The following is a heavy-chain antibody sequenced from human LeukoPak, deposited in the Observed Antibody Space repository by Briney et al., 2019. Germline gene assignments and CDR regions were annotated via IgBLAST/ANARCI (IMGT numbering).Heavy chain of an antibody. CDR2: IYYSGST. D-gene: IGHD3-3*01. J-gene: IGHJ4*02. CDR1: GGSISSSSYY. CDR3: ARIPALMGYDFWSGYSFDDDSDY. Sequence: SETLSLTCTVSGGSISSSSYYWGWIRQPPGKGLEWIGSIYYSGSTYYNPSLKSRVTISVDTSKNQFSLKLSSVTAADTAVYYCARIPALMGYDFWSGYSFDDDSDYWGQGTLVTVSS. V-gene: IGHV4-39*07.